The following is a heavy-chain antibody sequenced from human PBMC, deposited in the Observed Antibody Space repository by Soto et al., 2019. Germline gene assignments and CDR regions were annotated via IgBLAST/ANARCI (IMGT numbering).Heavy chain of an antibody. V-gene: IGHV1-3*04. CDR1: GYTFTIFS. CDR2: ITTGNGNT. Sequence: ASVKVSCQGSGYTFTIFSIHLGGPAPGTRVEWMGWITTGNGNTKYSQKFQGRVTITRDTSASTVYMEVSSLKSEDTAIYYCARGLSTVVGSTATVSPLDPWGQGTLVTVSS. CDR3: ARGLSTVVGSTATVSPLDP. D-gene: IGHD3-9*01. J-gene: IGHJ5*02.